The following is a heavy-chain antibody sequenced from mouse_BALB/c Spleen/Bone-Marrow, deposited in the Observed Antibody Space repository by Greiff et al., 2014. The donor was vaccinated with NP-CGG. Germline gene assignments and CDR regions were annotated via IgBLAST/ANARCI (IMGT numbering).Heavy chain of an antibody. CDR3: ARRGYRYDGFAH. J-gene: IGHJ3*01. CDR1: GYTLTSYV. CDR2: INPYNDGT. V-gene: IGHV1-14*01. Sequence: QLVESGPELVKPGASVKMSCKASGYTLTSYVMHWVKQKPGQGLEWIGYINPYNDGTKYNEKFKGKATLTSDKSSSTAYMELSSLTSEDSAVYYCARRGYRYDGFAHWGQGTLVTVSA. D-gene: IGHD2-14*01.